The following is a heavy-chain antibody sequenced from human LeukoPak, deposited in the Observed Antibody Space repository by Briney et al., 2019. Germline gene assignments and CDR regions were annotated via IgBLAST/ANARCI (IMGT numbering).Heavy chain of an antibody. CDR3: AKDLITGTTKYYYGMDV. J-gene: IGHJ6*02. V-gene: IGHV3-30*18. CDR1: RFTFRTYG. D-gene: IGHD1-20*01. Sequence: GGSLRLSCVASRFTFRTYGMHWVRQAPGKGLEWVAVISFDGSTEYYADSGKGRFTISRDNSKNTLYLQMDSLRTEDTAVYSCAKDLITGTTKYYYGMDVWGQGTTVTVSS. CDR2: ISFDGSTE.